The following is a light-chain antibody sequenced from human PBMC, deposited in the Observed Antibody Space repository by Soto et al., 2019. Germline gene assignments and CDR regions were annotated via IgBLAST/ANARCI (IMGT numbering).Light chain of an antibody. CDR1: QSMNDW. J-gene: IGKJ1*01. Sequence: DIQMTQSPSTLSASVGDRVTITCRASQSMNDWLAWYQQKPGKAPKVLIYDASSLQSGVPSRFRGGGSGTEFTLTIDSLQPDDVATYYCLRYNAFSQTFGQGTKVEI. CDR3: LRYNAFSQT. V-gene: IGKV1-5*01. CDR2: DAS.